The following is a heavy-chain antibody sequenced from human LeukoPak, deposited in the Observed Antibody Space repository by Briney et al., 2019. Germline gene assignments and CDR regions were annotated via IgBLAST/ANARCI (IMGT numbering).Heavy chain of an antibody. Sequence: GGSLRLSCAASGVDFDDHGMSWVRQAPGKGLEWLSGINWNGGTTDYADPMKGRFTISRDNAKNSLYLQMNSLRVEDTAFYYCVRDSGDYVGISYFDYWGQGTLVTVSS. V-gene: IGHV3-20*04. CDR1: GVDFDDHG. D-gene: IGHD4-23*01. CDR2: INWNGGTT. J-gene: IGHJ4*02. CDR3: VRDSGDYVGISYFDY.